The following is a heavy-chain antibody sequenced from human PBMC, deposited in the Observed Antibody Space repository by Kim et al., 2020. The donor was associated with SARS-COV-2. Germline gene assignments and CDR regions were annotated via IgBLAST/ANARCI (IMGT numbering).Heavy chain of an antibody. CDR1: GYIFSNYW. V-gene: IGHV5-51*01. Sequence: GESLKISCKASGYIFSNYWIGWVRQMPGKGLEWMGIIHPSDSRTIYSPSFRGQVTVSADKTISTAYLQWNNLRASDTAIYYCARRGEMGIGHRDFWGQGT. CDR3: ARRGEMGIGHRDF. D-gene: IGHD3-16*01. J-gene: IGHJ4*02. CDR2: IHPSDSRT.